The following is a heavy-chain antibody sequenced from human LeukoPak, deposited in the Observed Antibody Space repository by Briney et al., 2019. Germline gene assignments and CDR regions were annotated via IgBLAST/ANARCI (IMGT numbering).Heavy chain of an antibody. CDR3: ARSSDYGDGGVDY. CDR2: ITSSSSTI. D-gene: IGHD4-17*01. V-gene: IGHV3-48*02. J-gene: IGHJ4*02. CDR1: GFTFNSFS. Sequence: GGSLRLSCVASGFTFNSFSMNWVRQAPGKGLECVSYITSSSSTIYYADSVKGRFTISRGNAKNSLHLQMNSLRDEDTAVYYCARSSDYGDGGVDYWGQGTLVTVSS.